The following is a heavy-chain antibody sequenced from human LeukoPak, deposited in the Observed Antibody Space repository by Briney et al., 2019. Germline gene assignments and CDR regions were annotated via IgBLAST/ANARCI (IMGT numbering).Heavy chain of an antibody. CDR1: GGTFSGYG. D-gene: IGHD5-12*01. CDR2: IIPIFRTA. CDR3: AREDISSASGAGSFDM. V-gene: IGHV1-69*05. J-gene: IGHJ3*02. Sequence: SVKVSCKASGGTFSGYGISWVRQAPGQGHEWMGGIIPIFRTANYAQKFQGRVTITTDESTSAAYMELSSLRSEDTAMYYCAREDISSASGAGSFDMWGQGTMVTVS.